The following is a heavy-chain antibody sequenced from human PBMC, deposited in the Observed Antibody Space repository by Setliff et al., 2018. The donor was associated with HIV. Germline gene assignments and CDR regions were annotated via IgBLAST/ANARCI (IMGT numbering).Heavy chain of an antibody. CDR2: INHSGST. Sequence: NPSETLSLTCAVYGASFSDYSWSWIRQPPGKGLEWIGEINHSGSTNYNPSLKTRVTISVDTSKNQFSLKLTSMTAADTAVYYCAKSPGFTGYGGSGWGQGTLVTVSS. CDR1: GASFSDYS. D-gene: IGHD5-12*01. J-gene: IGHJ4*02. V-gene: IGHV4-34*01. CDR3: AKSPGFTGYGGSG.